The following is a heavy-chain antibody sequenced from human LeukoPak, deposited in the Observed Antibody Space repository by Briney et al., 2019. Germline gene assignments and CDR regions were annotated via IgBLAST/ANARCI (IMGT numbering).Heavy chain of an antibody. J-gene: IGHJ6*03. V-gene: IGHV1-18*01. CDR2: ISAYNGNT. CDR1: GYTFTSYG. D-gene: IGHD3-10*01. CDR3: ARDTSYYGSGSLGGVSYYYYYMDV. Sequence: GASVKVSCKASGYTFTSYGISWVRQAPGQGLEWMGWISAYNGNTNYAQKLQGRVTMTTDTSTSTAYMELRSLGSDDTAVYYCARDTSYYGSGSLGGVSYYYYYMDVWGKGTTVTISS.